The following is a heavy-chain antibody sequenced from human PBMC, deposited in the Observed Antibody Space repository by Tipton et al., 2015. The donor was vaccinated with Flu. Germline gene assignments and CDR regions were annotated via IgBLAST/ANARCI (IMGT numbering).Heavy chain of an antibody. J-gene: IGHJ4*02. CDR1: GYSISSGYY. CDR3: AREHGYHVF. V-gene: IGHV4-38-2*02. CDR2: IYYGGST. Sequence: TLSLTCTVSGYSISSGYYWGWIRQSPGKGLEWIGTIYYGGSTYYNPSLKSRVTISLDMSKSQFSLQLTSVTAADTAVYFCAREHGYHVFWGQGKLVTVSS. D-gene: IGHD5-18*01.